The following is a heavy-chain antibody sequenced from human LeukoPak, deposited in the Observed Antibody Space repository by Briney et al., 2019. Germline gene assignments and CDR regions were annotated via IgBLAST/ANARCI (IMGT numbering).Heavy chain of an antibody. Sequence: KSSETLSLTCTVSGGSISSYYWSWIRQPPGKGLEWIGYIYYSGSTNYNPSLKSRVTISVDTSKNQFSLKLSSVTAADTAVYYCARHEGYSGYGRLDYWGQGTLVTVSS. CDR1: GGSISSYY. V-gene: IGHV4-59*08. CDR3: ARHEGYSGYGRLDY. J-gene: IGHJ4*02. CDR2: IYYSGST. D-gene: IGHD5-12*01.